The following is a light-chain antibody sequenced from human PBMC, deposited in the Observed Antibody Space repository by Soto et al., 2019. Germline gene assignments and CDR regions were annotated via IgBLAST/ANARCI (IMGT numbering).Light chain of an antibody. CDR2: DNT. J-gene: IGLJ2*01. CDR1: SSNIGRNP. V-gene: IGLV1-51*01. CDR3: AVWDTDLTGV. Sequence: QSVLTQPPSVSASPGQKVSISCSGSSSNIGRNPVSWYQKIPGTAPKLLIYDNTKRPSGIPDRFSGSKSGTSATLGITGLQTGDEADYYCAVWDTDLTGVFGGGTKLTVL.